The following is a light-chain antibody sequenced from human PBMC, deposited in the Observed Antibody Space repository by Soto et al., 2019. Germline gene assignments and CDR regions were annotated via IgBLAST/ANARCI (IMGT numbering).Light chain of an antibody. J-gene: IGKJ5*01. CDR3: QHFANLPLT. CDR1: QDISDH. V-gene: IGKV1-33*01. CDR2: DAS. Sequence: DIQVTQSPSSLSASVGDRVTMTCKVSQDISDHLNWYQHKEGEAPKLLIYDASNLETGVPSRFSGSRSGTDFTRTISSLQPQAIATYDYQHFANLPLTFGQGTRLEIK.